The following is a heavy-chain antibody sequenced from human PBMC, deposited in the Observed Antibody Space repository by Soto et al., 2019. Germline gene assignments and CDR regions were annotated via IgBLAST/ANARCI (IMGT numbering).Heavy chain of an antibody. Sequence: GGSLRLSCAASGFTFSSYAMSWVRQAPGKGLEWVSAISGSGGSTYYADSVKGRFTISRDNSKNTLYLQMNSLRAEDTAVYYCAKSRNYYGSGSYDYWGQGTLVTVSS. V-gene: IGHV3-23*01. J-gene: IGHJ4*02. CDR2: ISGSGGST. CDR3: AKSRNYYGSGSYDY. D-gene: IGHD3-10*01. CDR1: GFTFSSYA.